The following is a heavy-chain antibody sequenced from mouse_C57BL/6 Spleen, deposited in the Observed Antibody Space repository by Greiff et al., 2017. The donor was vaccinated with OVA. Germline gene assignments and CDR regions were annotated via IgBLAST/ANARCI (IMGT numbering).Heavy chain of an antibody. CDR2: ISSGGSYT. CDR3: ARRNGSSSYFDY. D-gene: IGHD1-1*01. Sequence: EVMLVESGGDLVKPGGSLTLSCAASGFTFSSYGMSWVRQTPDKRLEWVATISSGGSYTYYTDSVKGRFTISRDNAKNTLYLQMSSLRSEYTAMYYCARRNGSSSYFDYWGQGTTLTVSS. J-gene: IGHJ2*01. V-gene: IGHV5-6*02. CDR1: GFTFSSYG.